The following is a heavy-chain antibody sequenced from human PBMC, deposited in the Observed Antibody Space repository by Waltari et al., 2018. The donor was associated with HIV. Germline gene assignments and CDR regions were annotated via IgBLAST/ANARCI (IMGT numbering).Heavy chain of an antibody. V-gene: IGHV4-39*01. J-gene: IGHJ3*02. Sequence: QLRVQESGPGLVQPSETLSLTCNVSGGSINSLNYFWGWVRQSPGKGLEWIGSIFYSGDTYYNPSLKSRVTISADTPKNQVSLKLSFMTAADTAVYYCARHSDRGPTVKGFDIWGQGTMVTVS. CDR1: GGSINSLNYF. CDR3: ARHSDRGPTVKGFDI. CDR2: IFYSGDT. D-gene: IGHD3-10*01.